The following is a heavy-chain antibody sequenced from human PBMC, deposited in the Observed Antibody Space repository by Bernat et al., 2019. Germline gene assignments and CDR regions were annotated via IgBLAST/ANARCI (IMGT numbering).Heavy chain of an antibody. CDR3: VKDIVVVVAATLGY. CDR1: GFTFSSYA. CDR2: ISSNGGST. V-gene: IGHV3-64D*06. Sequence: VQLVESGGGVVQPGRSLRLSCAASGFTFSSYAMHWVRQAPGKGLEYVSAISSNGGSTYYADSVKGRFTISRDNSKNTLYLQMSSLRAEDTAVYYCVKDIVVVVAATLGYWGQGTLVTVSS. J-gene: IGHJ4*02. D-gene: IGHD2-15*01.